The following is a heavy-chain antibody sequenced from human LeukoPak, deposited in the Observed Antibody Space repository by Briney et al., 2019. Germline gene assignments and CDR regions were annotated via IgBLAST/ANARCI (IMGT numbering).Heavy chain of an antibody. CDR3: AKGYYYDSSGDYYARSQRNYYYMDV. CDR2: ISYDGSNK. V-gene: IGHV3-30*18. D-gene: IGHD3-22*01. CDR1: GFTFSNYG. Sequence: GGSLRLSCATSGFTFSNYGMHWVRQTPGKGLEWAAFISYDGSNKNYADAVKGRFTISRDNSKNTLYLQMNSPRAEDTAVYYCAKGYYYDSSGDYYARSQRNYYYMDVWGKGTTVTVSS. J-gene: IGHJ6*03.